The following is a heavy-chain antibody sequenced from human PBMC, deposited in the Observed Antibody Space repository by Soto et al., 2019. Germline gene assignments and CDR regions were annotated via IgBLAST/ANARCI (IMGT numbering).Heavy chain of an antibody. Sequence: SETLSLTCTVSGGSISDYYWAWIRLPPGKGLEWIGYVNDRWGSHYNPSLKSRVAISLDTSKSQFSLKLTSVTATDTAVYYCARLTRQYSGSYHWWFDPWGRGNLVTVSS. CDR2: VNDRWGS. J-gene: IGHJ5*02. V-gene: IGHV4-59*08. CDR3: ARLTRQYSGSYHWWFDP. D-gene: IGHD1-26*01. CDR1: GGSISDYY.